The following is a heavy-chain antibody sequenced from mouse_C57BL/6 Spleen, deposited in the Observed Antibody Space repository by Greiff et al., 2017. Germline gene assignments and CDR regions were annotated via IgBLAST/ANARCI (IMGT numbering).Heavy chain of an antibody. CDR1: GYTFTDYY. D-gene: IGHD2-3*01. CDR2: INPYNGGT. J-gene: IGHJ3*01. Sequence: EVMLVESGPVLVKPGASVKMSCKASGYTFTDYYMNWVKQSHGKSLEWIGVINPYNGGTSYNQKFKGKATLTVDKSSSTAYMELNSLTSEDSAVYYCARFSDGYYEYWGQGTLVTVSA. CDR3: ARFSDGYYEY. V-gene: IGHV1-19*01.